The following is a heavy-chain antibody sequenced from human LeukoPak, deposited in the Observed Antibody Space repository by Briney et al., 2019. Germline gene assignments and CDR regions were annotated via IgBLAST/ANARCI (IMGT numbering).Heavy chain of an antibody. J-gene: IGHJ6*03. CDR1: GGSFSGYY. V-gene: IGHV4-34*01. Sequence: PSETLSLTCAVYGGSFSGYYWSWIRQPPGKGLEWIGEINHSGSTNYNPSLKSRVTISVDTSKNQFSLKLSSVTAADAAVYYCARGYCSGGSCYAPYYYYYYMDVWGKGTTVTVSS. D-gene: IGHD2-15*01. CDR3: ARGYCSGGSCYAPYYYYYYMDV. CDR2: INHSGST.